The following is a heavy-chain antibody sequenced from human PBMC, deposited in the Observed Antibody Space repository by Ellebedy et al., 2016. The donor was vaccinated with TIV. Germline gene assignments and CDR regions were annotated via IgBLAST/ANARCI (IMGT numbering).Heavy chain of an antibody. D-gene: IGHD6-13*01. V-gene: IGHV1-3*01. CDR2: INAANGDT. J-gene: IGHJ4*02. CDR3: ARDRSSSWSYYFDS. Sequence: ASVKVSCKASGYTFSNYAIYWVSQAPGQRPEWMGWINAANGDTRYSKSFLGRVTFTRATSATTAYMELASLTSEDTAVYYCARDRSSSWSYYFDSWGQGTLVTVSS. CDR1: GYTFSNYA.